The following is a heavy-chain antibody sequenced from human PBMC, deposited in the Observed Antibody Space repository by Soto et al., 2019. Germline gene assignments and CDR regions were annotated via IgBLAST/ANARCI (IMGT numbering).Heavy chain of an antibody. CDR2: INHSGST. Sequence: QVQLQQWGAGLLKPSETLSLTCAVYGGSFSGYYWSWIRQPPGKGLEWIGEINHSGSTNYNPSLKSRVTISVDTSKNQFSLKLSSVTAADTAVYYCARGPYSREGFDYWGQGTLVTVSS. V-gene: IGHV4-34*01. CDR3: ARGPYSREGFDY. CDR1: GGSFSGYY. J-gene: IGHJ4*02. D-gene: IGHD5-12*01.